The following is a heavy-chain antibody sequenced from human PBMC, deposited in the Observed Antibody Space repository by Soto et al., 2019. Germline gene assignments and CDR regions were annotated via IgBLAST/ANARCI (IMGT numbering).Heavy chain of an antibody. CDR1: GYTFTSYG. J-gene: IGHJ3*02. CDR3: ARDPLGRAMIVGYALDI. CDR2: ISAYNGNT. D-gene: IGHD3-22*01. Sequence: QVQLVQSGAEVKKPGASVKVSCKASGYTFTSYGISWVRQAPGQGLEWMGWISAYNGNTNYAQKLAGRVTMTTDTTTSTADMERRSLRSDDTAVYYCARDPLGRAMIVGYALDIWGQGTMVTVSS. V-gene: IGHV1-18*01.